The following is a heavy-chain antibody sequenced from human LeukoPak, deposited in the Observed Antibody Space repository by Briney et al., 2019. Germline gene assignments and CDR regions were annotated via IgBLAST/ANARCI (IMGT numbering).Heavy chain of an antibody. D-gene: IGHD5-18*01. J-gene: IGHJ4*02. CDR3: ARSGYSSGYMGYIDY. CDR2: INAGNGNT. V-gene: IGHV1-3*03. Sequence: ASVKVSCKASGYTFSHYAIHWVRQAPGQRLEWLGWINAGNGNTKYSQEFQGRVTITRDTSATTAYMELSSLISEDSALYYCARSGYSSGYMGYIDYWGQGTLVTVSS. CDR1: GYTFSHYA.